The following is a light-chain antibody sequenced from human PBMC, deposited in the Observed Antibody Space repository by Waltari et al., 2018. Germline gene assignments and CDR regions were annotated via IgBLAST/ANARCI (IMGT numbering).Light chain of an antibody. CDR2: NNN. V-gene: IGLV1-44*01. CDR3: AAWDDSLNGHVV. J-gene: IGLJ2*01. Sequence: QSVLTQPPSASGTPGQRVTISCSGSYPNIGSNAINWYQHLPGTAPKLLIYNNNQRPSGVPARFSGSKSGTSASLAISGLQSEDEADYYCAAWDDSLNGHVVFGGGTKLTVL. CDR1: YPNIGSNA.